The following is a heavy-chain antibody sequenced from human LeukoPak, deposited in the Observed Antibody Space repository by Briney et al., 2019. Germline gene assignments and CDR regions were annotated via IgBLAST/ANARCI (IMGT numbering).Heavy chain of an antibody. D-gene: IGHD3-10*01. V-gene: IGHV4-59*12. CDR3: ARLGRLAVRGVIINYYYYYYMDV. J-gene: IGHJ6*03. CDR2: IYYSGST. CDR1: GGSISSYY. Sequence: SETLSLTCTVSGGSISSYYWSWIRQPPGKGLEWIGYIYYSGSTNYNPSLKSRVTISVDTSKNQFSLKLSSVTAADTAVYYCARLGRLAVRGVIINYYYYYYMDVWGKGTTVTISS.